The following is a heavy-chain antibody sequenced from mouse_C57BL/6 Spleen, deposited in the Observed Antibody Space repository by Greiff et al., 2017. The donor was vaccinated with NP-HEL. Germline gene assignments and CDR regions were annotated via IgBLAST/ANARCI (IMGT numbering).Heavy chain of an antibody. CDR3: ARDGGYYYGSSYWYFDV. CDR1: GYSITSGYY. D-gene: IGHD1-1*01. CDR2: RSYDGSN. V-gene: IGHV3-6*01. J-gene: IGHJ1*03. Sequence: EVKLMESGPGLVKPSQSLSLTCSVTGYSITSGYYWNWIRQFPGNKLEWMGYRSYDGSNNYNPSLKNRISITRDTSKNQFFLKLNSVTTEDTATYYCARDGGYYYGSSYWYFDVRGTGTTVTVSS.